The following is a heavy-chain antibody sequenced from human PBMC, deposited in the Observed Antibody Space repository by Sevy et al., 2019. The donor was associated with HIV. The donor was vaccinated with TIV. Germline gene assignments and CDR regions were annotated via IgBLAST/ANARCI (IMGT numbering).Heavy chain of an antibody. CDR3: AREGCTKPHDY. V-gene: IGHV3-23*01. CDR2: FSFGCGKI. CDR1: GFTFSKYS. D-gene: IGHD2-8*01. Sequence: GGSLRLSCAASGFTFSKYSMSWIRQTPGKGLEWVSTFSFGCGKINYADSVKGRFTISRDDSRNTFYLQMTSLRAEDTAIYYCAREGCTKPHDYWGQGTVVTVSS. J-gene: IGHJ4*02.